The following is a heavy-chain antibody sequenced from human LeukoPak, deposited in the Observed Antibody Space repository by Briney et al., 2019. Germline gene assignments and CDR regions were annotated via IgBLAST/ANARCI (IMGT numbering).Heavy chain of an antibody. CDR1: GGSITNYY. CDR3: ARRGNFDY. D-gene: IGHD6-13*01. CDR2: SHYTGNS. J-gene: IGHJ4*02. Sequence: SETLSLTCAVSGGSITNYYWSWIRQPPGKGLEWIGCSHYTGNSNYNPSLKSRVTISVDTSKNQFSLRLSSVTAADTAVYYCARRGNFDYWGQGTLVTVSS. V-gene: IGHV4-59*08.